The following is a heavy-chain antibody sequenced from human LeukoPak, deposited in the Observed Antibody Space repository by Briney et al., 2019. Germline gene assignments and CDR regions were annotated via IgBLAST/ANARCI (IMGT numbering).Heavy chain of an antibody. CDR3: ARGGYSYGYGFDY. Sequence: GGSLRLSCAASGFTFSSYAMHWVRQAPGKGLEWVAVISYDGSNKYYADSVKGRFTISRDNSENTLYLQMNSLRAEDTAVYYCARGGYSYGYGFDYWGQGTLVTVSS. J-gene: IGHJ4*02. D-gene: IGHD5-18*01. CDR2: ISYDGSNK. CDR1: GFTFSSYA. V-gene: IGHV3-30-3*01.